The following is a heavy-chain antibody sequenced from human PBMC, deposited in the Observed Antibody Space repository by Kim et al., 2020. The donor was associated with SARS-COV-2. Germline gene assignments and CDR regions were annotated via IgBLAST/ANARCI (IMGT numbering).Heavy chain of an antibody. CDR1: GFTFGSYS. J-gene: IGHJ2*01. D-gene: IGHD3-10*01. Sequence: GGSLRLSCAASGFTFGSYSMNWVRQAPGKGLEWVSYISSSSSTIYYADSVKGRFTISRDNAKNSLYLQMNSLRAEDTAVYYCARNPGAYFDLWGRGTLVTVSS. CDR3: ARNPGAYFDL. V-gene: IGHV3-48*01. CDR2: ISSSSSTI.